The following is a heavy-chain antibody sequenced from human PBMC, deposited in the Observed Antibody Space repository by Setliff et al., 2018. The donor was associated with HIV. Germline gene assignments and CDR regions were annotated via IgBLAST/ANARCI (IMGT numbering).Heavy chain of an antibody. J-gene: IGHJ4*02. D-gene: IGHD3-22*01. CDR1: GGSITRYY. CDR3: ARDLSYSSDWPGY. CDR2: IYISGST. Sequence: SETLSLTCTVSGGSITRYYWSWIRQSPGKGLEWIGYIYISGSTDYSPSLKSRVTISADTSKNQVSLKLTSVTAADSAVYYCARDLSYSSDWPGYWGQGTLVTVSS. V-gene: IGHV4-4*08.